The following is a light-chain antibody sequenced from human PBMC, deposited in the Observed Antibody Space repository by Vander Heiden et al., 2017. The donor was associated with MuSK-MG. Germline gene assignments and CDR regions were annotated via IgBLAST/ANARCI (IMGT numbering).Light chain of an antibody. J-gene: IGKJ4*01. Sequence: EIVITQSPATLSVSPGERATLSCRASQSVSSNLAWYQQKPGQAPGLLIYGASTRATGIPARFSGSGSGTEFTLTISSLQSEDFAVYYCQQDNNWPLTFGGGTKVEIK. CDR3: QQDNNWPLT. CDR1: QSVSSN. V-gene: IGKV3-15*01. CDR2: GAS.